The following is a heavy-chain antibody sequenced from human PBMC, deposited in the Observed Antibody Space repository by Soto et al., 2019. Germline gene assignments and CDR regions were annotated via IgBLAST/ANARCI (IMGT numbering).Heavy chain of an antibody. CDR2: ISAYNGNT. Sequence: AAVKVYCKASGYTFTSYGISWVRQAPGQGLEWMGWISAYNGNTNYAQKLQGRVTMTTDTSTSTAYMELRSLRSDDTAVYYCARVPPRDSSGYYYNYWGQGTLVTVSS. J-gene: IGHJ4*02. V-gene: IGHV1-18*01. CDR3: ARVPPRDSSGYYYNY. D-gene: IGHD3-22*01. CDR1: GYTFTSYG.